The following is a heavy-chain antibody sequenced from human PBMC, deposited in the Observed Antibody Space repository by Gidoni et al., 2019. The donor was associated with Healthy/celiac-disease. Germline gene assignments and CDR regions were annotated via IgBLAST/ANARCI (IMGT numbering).Heavy chain of an antibody. J-gene: IGHJ4*02. CDR3: ARGPLIVVVYGPVDY. CDR2: IYPGDSDT. CDR1: GYSFTSYW. Sequence: EVQLVQSGEEVKKPGESLKISCKGSGYSFTSYWIGWVRQMPGKGLEWMGSIYPGDSDTSYSPSFHGQVTISAAKSISTAYLQWSSLKASDTAMYYCARGPLIVVVYGPVDYWGQGTLVTVSS. V-gene: IGHV5-51*03. D-gene: IGHD3-22*01.